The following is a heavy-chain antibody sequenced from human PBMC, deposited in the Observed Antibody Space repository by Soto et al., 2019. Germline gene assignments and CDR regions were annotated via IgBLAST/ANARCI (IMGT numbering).Heavy chain of an antibody. V-gene: IGHV1-69*13. CDR3: ARPKIAVAGEDAFDI. D-gene: IGHD6-19*01. CDR1: GYAISIYA. Sequence: SLKRACKASGYAISIYASSWLRQTPGQGLEWMGGIIPIFGTANYAQKFQGRVTITADESTSTAYMELSSLRSEDTAVYYCARPKIAVAGEDAFDIWGQGTMGTVSS. CDR2: IIPIFGTA. J-gene: IGHJ3*02.